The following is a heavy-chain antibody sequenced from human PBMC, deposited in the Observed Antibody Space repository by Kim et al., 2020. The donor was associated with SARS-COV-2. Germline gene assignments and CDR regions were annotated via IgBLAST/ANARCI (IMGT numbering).Heavy chain of an antibody. CDR1: GYTFTSYG. Sequence: ASVKVSCKASGYTFTSYGISWVRQAPGQGLEWMGWISAYNGNTNYAQKLQGRVTMTTDTSTSTAYMQLRSLRSDDTAVYYCARALSSSWYEYYCYYGMDVWGQGTTVTVSS. CDR3: ARALSSSWYEYYCYYGMDV. CDR2: ISAYNGNT. J-gene: IGHJ6*02. V-gene: IGHV1-18*01. D-gene: IGHD6-13*01.